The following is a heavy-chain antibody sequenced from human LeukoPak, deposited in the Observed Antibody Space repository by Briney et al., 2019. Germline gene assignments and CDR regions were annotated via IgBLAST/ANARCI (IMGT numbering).Heavy chain of an antibody. CDR2: ISYSSSYI. V-gene: IGHV3-21*01. CDR1: GFTFSSYW. J-gene: IGHJ4*02. D-gene: IGHD3-9*01. Sequence: GGSLRLSCAASGFTFSSYWMSWVRQAPGKGLEWVSSISYSSSYIYYGDSVKGRFTISRDNAKNSLYLQMNSLRVEDTAVYYCARGHYDILTRIDYWGQGTLVTVSS. CDR3: ARGHYDILTRIDY.